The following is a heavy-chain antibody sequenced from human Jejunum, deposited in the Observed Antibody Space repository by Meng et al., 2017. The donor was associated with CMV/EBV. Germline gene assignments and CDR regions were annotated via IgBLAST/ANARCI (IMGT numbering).Heavy chain of an antibody. D-gene: IGHD1-1*01. CDR1: GYSITSGYY. CDR3: ARGLGHASNNSHDS. CDR2: IYYSGSA. J-gene: IGHJ4*02. Sequence: GYSITSGYYWGWIRQPPGKGLEWMGYIYYSGSATYSPSLRSRITISVDTSKNQFSLNLRSVTAADTAMYFCARGLGHASNNSHDSWGQGTLVTVSS. V-gene: IGHV4-61*01.